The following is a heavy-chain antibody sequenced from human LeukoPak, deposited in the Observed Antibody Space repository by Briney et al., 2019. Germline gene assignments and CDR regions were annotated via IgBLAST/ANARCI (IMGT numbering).Heavy chain of an antibody. CDR1: GYTFTGYY. J-gene: IGHJ4*02. Sequence: AASVKVSRKASGYTFTGYYIHWVRQAPGQGLEWMAWINPNSGGTNYAQKFQGRVTMTRDTSISTAYMELRSLRSDDTAVYYCARDLKRGYSSGRYSWGTGSSNDYWGQGTLVTVSS. D-gene: IGHD6-19*01. V-gene: IGHV1-2*02. CDR3: ARDLKRGYSSGRYSWGTGSSNDY. CDR2: INPNSGGT.